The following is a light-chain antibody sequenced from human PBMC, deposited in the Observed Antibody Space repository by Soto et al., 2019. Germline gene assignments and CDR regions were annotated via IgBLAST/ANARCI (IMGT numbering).Light chain of an antibody. CDR3: QQYNSYST. Sequence: DLQMTQSPSTLSASVGDRVTITCRASQSISSWLAWYQQKPGKAPKLLIYKASSLESGVPSRFSGSGSGTEFHLTISSLQPDAFATYYCQQYNSYSTFGQGTKVEIK. J-gene: IGKJ1*01. V-gene: IGKV1-5*03. CDR2: KAS. CDR1: QSISSW.